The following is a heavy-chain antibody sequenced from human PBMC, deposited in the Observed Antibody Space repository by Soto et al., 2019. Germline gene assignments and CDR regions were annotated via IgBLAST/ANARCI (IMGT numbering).Heavy chain of an antibody. CDR2: IYYSGST. D-gene: IGHD3-16*01. J-gene: IGHJ3*02. CDR3: ARGIMARSRAFDI. CDR1: GGSISSYY. Sequence: PSDTLFLTCTVSGGSISSYYWSWIRQPPGKGLEWIGYIYYSGSTNYNPSLKSRVTISVDTSKNQFSLKLSSVTAADTAVYYCARGIMARSRAFDIWGQGTMVT. V-gene: IGHV4-59*01.